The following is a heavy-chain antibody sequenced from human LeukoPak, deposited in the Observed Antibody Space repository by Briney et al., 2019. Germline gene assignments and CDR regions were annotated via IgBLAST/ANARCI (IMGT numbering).Heavy chain of an antibody. J-gene: IGHJ3*02. Sequence: SGGSLRLSCAASGFTFDDYGMSWVRQAPGKGLEWVAGINWNGGNTGYADSLKGRITISRDNAKNSLYLQVNSLRAEDTAFYYCARAGLVYYYDTSGYFSDAFDIWGQGTMVTVSS. CDR2: INWNGGNT. CDR3: ARAGLVYYYDTSGYFSDAFDI. D-gene: IGHD3-22*01. CDR1: GFTFDDYG. V-gene: IGHV3-20*04.